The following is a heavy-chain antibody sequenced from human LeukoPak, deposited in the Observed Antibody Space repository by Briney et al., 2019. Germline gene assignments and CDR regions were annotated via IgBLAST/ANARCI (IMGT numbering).Heavy chain of an antibody. CDR2: IIPIFGTA. D-gene: IGHD3-9*01. CDR3: ARGGYYDILTGYYPNYYYMDV. CDR1: GGTFSSYA. V-gene: IGHV1-69*13. J-gene: IGHJ6*03. Sequence: SVKVSCKASGGTFSSYAISWVRQAPGQGLEWMGGIIPIFGTANYAQKFQGRVTITADESTSTAYMELSSLRSEDTAVYYCARGGYYDILTGYYPNYYYMDVWGKGTTVAVSS.